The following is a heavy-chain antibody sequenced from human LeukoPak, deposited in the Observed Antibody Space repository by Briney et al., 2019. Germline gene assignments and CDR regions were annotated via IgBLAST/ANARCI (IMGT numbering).Heavy chain of an antibody. Sequence: SETLSLTCTVSGGSISSYYWSWIRQPPGKGLEWIGYIYHSGSTNYNPSLKSRVTISVDTSKNQFSLKLSSVTATDTAMYYCASMYYDFWSGSWADAFDIWDQGTMVTVSS. J-gene: IGHJ3*02. D-gene: IGHD3-3*01. CDR1: GGSISSYY. V-gene: IGHV4-59*08. CDR2: IYHSGST. CDR3: ASMYYDFWSGSWADAFDI.